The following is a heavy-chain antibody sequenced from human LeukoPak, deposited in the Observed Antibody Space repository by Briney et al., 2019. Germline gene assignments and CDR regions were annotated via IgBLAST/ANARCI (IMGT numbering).Heavy chain of an antibody. Sequence: SETLSLTCTVSGGSISSGGYYWSWIRQHPGKGLEWIGYIYYSGSTYYNPSLMSRVTISVDTSKNQFSLKLSSVTAADTAVYYCARGPLNWFDPWGQGTLVTVSS. CDR2: IYYSGST. V-gene: IGHV4-31*03. CDR1: GGSISSGGYY. CDR3: ARGPLNWFDP. J-gene: IGHJ5*02.